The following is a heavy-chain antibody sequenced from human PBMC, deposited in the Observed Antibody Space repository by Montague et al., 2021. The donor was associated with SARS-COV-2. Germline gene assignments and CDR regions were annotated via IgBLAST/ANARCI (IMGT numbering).Heavy chain of an antibody. D-gene: IGHD6-19*01. CDR3: ARGNRIAVAGTDFDY. CDR1: GCSISASAYF. V-gene: IGHV4-39*07. J-gene: IGHJ4*02. CDR2: IYYSGST. Sequence: SETLSLTCTVSGCSISASAYFWGWIRQPPGKGLEWIGSIYYSGSTYYNPSLKSRVAISIDTSENQFSLKLSSVTAADTAVYYCARGNRIAVAGTDFDYWGQGTLVTVSS.